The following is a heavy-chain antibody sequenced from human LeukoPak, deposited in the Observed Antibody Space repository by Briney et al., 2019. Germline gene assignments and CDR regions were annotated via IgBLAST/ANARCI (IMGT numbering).Heavy chain of an antibody. CDR1: GYIFTDYG. D-gene: IGHD3-9*01. CDR3: ARSFARDSDILTSYYIGHY. CDR2: ISA. Sequence: ASVKVSCKASGYIFTDYGITWVRQAPGQGLEWMGWISASQKFQGRFTMTTDTSTTTAYMELRSLRSDDTAMYYCARSFARDSDILTSYYIGHYWGQGTLVAVSS. J-gene: IGHJ4*02. V-gene: IGHV1-18*01.